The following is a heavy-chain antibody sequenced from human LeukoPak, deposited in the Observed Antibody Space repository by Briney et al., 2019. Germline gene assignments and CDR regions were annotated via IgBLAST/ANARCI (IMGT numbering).Heavy chain of an antibody. J-gene: IGHJ4*02. V-gene: IGHV4-4*02. Sequence: PSGTLSLTCAVSGGSISSSNWWSWVRQPPGKGLEWIGEIDHSGSTNYNPSLKSRVTISVDKSKNQFSLKLSSVTAADTAVYYCARAPYVAYYYGSGSCPDYWGQGTLVTVSS. CDR1: GGSISSSNW. D-gene: IGHD3-10*01. CDR3: ARAPYVAYYYGSGSCPDY. CDR2: IDHSGST.